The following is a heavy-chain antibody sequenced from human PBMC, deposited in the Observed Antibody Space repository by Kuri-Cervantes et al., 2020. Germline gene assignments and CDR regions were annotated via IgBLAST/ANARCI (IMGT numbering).Heavy chain of an antibody. Sequence: ASVKVSCKSSGYTFIDYYMHWVRQAPGQGLEWMGWSNSNSGGTNYAQKFQGRVTMTRDTSISAAYMELSRLRYDDTAVYYCARAPDYGDLNWFDPWGQGTLVTVSS. CDR1: GYTFIDYY. CDR2: SNSNSGGT. J-gene: IGHJ5*02. D-gene: IGHD4-17*01. CDR3: ARAPDYGDLNWFDP. V-gene: IGHV1-2*02.